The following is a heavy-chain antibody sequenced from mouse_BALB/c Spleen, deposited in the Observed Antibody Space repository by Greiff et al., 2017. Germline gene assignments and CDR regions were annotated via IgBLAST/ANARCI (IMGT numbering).Heavy chain of an antibody. Sequence: EVQLVESGGGLVQPGGSMKLSCVASGFTFSNYWMNWVRQSPEKGLEWVAEIRLKSNNYATHYAESVKGRFTISRDDSKSSVYLQMNNLRAEDTGIYYCTKEVRRGDAWFAYWGQGTLVTVSA. J-gene: IGHJ3*01. V-gene: IGHV6-6*02. CDR1: GFTFSNYW. CDR3: TKEVRRGDAWFAY. D-gene: IGHD2-14*01. CDR2: IRLKSNNYAT.